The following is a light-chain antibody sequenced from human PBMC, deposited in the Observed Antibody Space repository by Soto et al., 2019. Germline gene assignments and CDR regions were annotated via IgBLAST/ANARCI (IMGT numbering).Light chain of an antibody. J-gene: IGKJ5*01. CDR1: QSVSSY. CDR2: DAS. Sequence: EIVLTQSPATLSLSPGERATLCCRASQSVSSYLAWYQQKPGQAPRLLIYDASNRATGIPARFSGSGSGTDCTLTISRLEPEDFAVYYCQLYSRSPRQITFGQGTRLENK. CDR3: QLYSRSPRQIT. V-gene: IGKV3-11*01.